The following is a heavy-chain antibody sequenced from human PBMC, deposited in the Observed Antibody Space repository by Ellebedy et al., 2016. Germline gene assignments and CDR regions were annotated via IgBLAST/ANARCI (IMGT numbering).Heavy chain of an antibody. CDR2: VHTSGTP. CDR3: ARLCSSFSCSGAFDF. Sequence: SETLSLXXTVSGGSINNYYWNWIRQPAGEGLDWIGRVHTSGTPNYKPSLKSRVTMSIDTSKNQFSLKLNSVTAADTAIYYCARLCSSFSCSGAFDFWGQGILVTVSS. V-gene: IGHV4-4*07. D-gene: IGHD3-10*02. CDR1: GGSINNYY. J-gene: IGHJ4*02.